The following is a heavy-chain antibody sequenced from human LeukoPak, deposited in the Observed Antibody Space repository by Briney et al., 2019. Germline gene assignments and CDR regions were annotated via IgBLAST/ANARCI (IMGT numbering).Heavy chain of an antibody. Sequence: GGSLRLSCAASGFTVSSNYMSWVRQAPGKGLEWVSVIYSGGSTYYADSVKGRFTISRDNSKNTLYLQMNSLRAEDTAVYYCASTTIIAAAGTEYYYGMDVWGQGTTVTVSS. V-gene: IGHV3-53*05. CDR1: GFTVSSNY. CDR3: ASTTIIAAAGTEYYYGMDV. D-gene: IGHD6-13*01. J-gene: IGHJ6*02. CDR2: IYSGGST.